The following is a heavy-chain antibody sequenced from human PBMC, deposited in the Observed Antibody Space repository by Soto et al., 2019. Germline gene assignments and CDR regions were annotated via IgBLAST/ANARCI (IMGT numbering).Heavy chain of an antibody. J-gene: IGHJ6*02. CDR2: IYYSGST. D-gene: IGHD6-13*01. CDR3: ARSIAAAGAGDV. V-gene: IGHV4-59*12. CDR1: GGSISSYY. Sequence: SETLSLTCTVSGGSISSYYWSWIRQPPGKGLEWIGYIYYSGSTNYNPSLKSRVTISVDTSKNQFSLKLSSVTAADTAVYYCARSIAAAGAGDVWGQGTTVTVSS.